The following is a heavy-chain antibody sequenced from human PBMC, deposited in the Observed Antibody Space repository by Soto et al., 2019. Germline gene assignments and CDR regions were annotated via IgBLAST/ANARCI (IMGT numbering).Heavy chain of an antibody. CDR2: IYYSGST. CDR3: ASLIAAAGADEGFIDY. Sequence: PSETLSLTCTVSGGSISSGDYYWSWIRQPPGKGLEWIGYIYYSGSTYYNPSLKSRVTISVDTSKNQFSLKLSSVTAADTAVYYCASLIAAAGADEGFIDYWGQGTLVTVSS. D-gene: IGHD6-13*01. J-gene: IGHJ4*02. V-gene: IGHV4-30-4*01. CDR1: GGSISSGDYY.